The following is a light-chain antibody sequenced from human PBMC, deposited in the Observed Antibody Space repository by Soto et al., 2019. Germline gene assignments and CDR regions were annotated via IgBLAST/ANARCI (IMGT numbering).Light chain of an antibody. CDR3: QQYNNWPLT. CDR1: QSVNLN. J-gene: IGKJ4*01. CDR2: DAS. V-gene: IGKV3-15*01. Sequence: EIVMTQSPATLSVSPGERATLSCRASQSVNLNLAWYQQKPGQTPRLLIYDASSRATGIPARFSGSGSGTDFTLTISSLQSEDFAVYYCQQYNNWPLTFGGGTNVEIK.